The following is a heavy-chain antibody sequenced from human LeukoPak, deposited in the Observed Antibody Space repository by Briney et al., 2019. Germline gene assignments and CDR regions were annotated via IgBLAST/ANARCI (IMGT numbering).Heavy chain of an antibody. D-gene: IGHD2-15*01. CDR2: IYYSGST. J-gene: IGHJ6*02. V-gene: IGHV4-31*03. CDR3: ARDVGGYCSGGSCYNYGMDV. CDR1: GGSISSGGYY. Sequence: SQTLFLTCTVSGGSISSGGYYWSWIRQHPGKGLEWIGYIYYSGSTYYNPSLKSRVTISVDTSKNQFSLKLSSVTAADTAVYYCARDVGGYCSGGSCYNYGMDVWGQGTTVTVSS.